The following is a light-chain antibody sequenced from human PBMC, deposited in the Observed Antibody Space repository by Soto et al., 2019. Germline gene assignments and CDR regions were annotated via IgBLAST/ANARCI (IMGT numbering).Light chain of an antibody. V-gene: IGKV3-11*01. CDR3: QQRRNWPSFT. Sequence: EIVLTQSPATLSLSPGERATLSCRASQSVSSHLAWYQQKPGQAPRLLIYDASNRATGIPGRFSGSGSGTDFTLTISSLEPEDFALYFWQQRRNWPSFTFGQGTKLEIK. CDR2: DAS. CDR1: QSVSSH. J-gene: IGKJ2*01.